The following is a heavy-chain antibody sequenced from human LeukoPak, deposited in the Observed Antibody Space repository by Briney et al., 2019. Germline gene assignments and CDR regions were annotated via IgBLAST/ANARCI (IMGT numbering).Heavy chain of an antibody. J-gene: IGHJ3*02. CDR2: ISAYDGNT. Sequence: ASVKVSCKASGYTFTSYGISWVRQAPGQGLEWMGWISAYDGNTNYAQKLQGRVTMTTDTSTSTAYMELRSLRSEDTAVYYCARGRDGYYYDSSGYYPNAFDIWGQGTMVTVSS. D-gene: IGHD3-22*01. CDR3: ARGRDGYYYDSSGYYPNAFDI. V-gene: IGHV1-18*01. CDR1: GYTFTSYG.